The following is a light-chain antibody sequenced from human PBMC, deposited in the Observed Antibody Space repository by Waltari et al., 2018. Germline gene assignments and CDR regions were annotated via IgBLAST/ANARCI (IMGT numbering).Light chain of an antibody. V-gene: IGKV1-39*01. CDR3: QQYNNWPFT. J-gene: IGKJ4*01. CDR1: QSIGRL. Sequence: DIQMTQTPSSLSAFVGDRVTITCRASQSIGRLLNWYQQKPGRAPKLLIFAAFSLQSGVPSRFSGSGSGTEFTLTISSLQSEDFAVYYCQQYNNWPFTFGGGTKVEIK. CDR2: AAF.